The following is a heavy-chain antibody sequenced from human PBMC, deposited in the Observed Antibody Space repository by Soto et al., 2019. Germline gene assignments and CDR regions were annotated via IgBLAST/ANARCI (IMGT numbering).Heavy chain of an antibody. Sequence: QVQLAQSGAEVKKPGASVKLSCKASGYIFTSYKMHWVRQAPGQGLEWMGVIVPSDGYTIYAQILQGRVTMAGDTSTSTVYMELSSLRPEDTAFYYCAREEGGLGSWGQGTLVTVSS. J-gene: IGHJ5*01. CDR3: AREEGGLGS. CDR2: IVPSDGYT. V-gene: IGHV1-46*04. CDR1: GYIFTSYK. D-gene: IGHD3-16*01.